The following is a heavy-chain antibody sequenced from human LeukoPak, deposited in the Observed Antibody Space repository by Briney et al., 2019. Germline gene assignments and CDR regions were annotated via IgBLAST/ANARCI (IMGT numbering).Heavy chain of an antibody. CDR1: GGSIFSYY. D-gene: IGHD2-21*01. Sequence: LETLSLTCTVSGGSIFSYYWSWIRQPPGKGLEWMGYIYYSGSTNYNPSLKSRVTISVDTSKNQFSLRVSSVTAADTAVYYCARHLNNCGDDCYIFDYWGQGTLVTVSS. CDR2: IYYSGST. J-gene: IGHJ4*02. CDR3: ARHLNNCGDDCYIFDY. V-gene: IGHV4-59*08.